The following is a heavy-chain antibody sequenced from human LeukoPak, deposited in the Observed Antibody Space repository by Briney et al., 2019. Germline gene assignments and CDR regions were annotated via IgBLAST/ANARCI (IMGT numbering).Heavy chain of an antibody. CDR3: ARQGYKSGWYPTFDF. CDR2: VYYAGIT. CDR1: GDSLGTYY. D-gene: IGHD6-19*01. J-gene: IGHJ4*02. Sequence: SETLSLTRTVSGDSLGTYYWSWIRRPPGKGLEWIGHVYYAGITDYNPSLQSRVTISVDPSRNQLSLKLNSVTAADTAVYYCARQGYKSGWYPTFDFWGPGTQVIVSS. V-gene: IGHV4-59*01.